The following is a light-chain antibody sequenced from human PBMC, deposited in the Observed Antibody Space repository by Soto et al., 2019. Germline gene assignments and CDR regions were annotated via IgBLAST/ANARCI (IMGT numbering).Light chain of an antibody. CDR2: DVY. V-gene: IGLV2-14*03. CDR3: SSYTSGSAL. CDR1: SSNVDSFDY. J-gene: IGLJ3*02. Sequence: QSALTQPASVSGSPGQSITISCTVTSSNVDSFDYVSWYQLHPGNAPKLVIYDVYNRPSGVSDRFSGSKSGNPASLTISGLRSEDEAEYYCSSYTSGSALFGGGTKLTVL.